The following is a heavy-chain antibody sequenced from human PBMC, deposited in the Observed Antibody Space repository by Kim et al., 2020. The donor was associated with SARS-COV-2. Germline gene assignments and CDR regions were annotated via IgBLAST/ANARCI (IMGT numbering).Heavy chain of an antibody. Sequence: GGSLRLSCAASGFTFNTNWMHWVRQPPGKGLVWVSRINSDGSTTNYADSVKGRFTISRDNAKNTVYLQMNSLRDEDTAVYYCAKVYGSSLNGMDVWGQGTTVTVSS. CDR1: GFTFNTNW. J-gene: IGHJ6*02. D-gene: IGHD6-13*01. CDR3: AKVYGSSLNGMDV. V-gene: IGHV3-74*01. CDR2: INSDGSTT.